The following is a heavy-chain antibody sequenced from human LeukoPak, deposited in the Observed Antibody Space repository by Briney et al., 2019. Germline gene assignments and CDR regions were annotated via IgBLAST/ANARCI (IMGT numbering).Heavy chain of an antibody. CDR2: ISSSSSYI. J-gene: IGHJ4*02. CDR3: ARGSGTMIVVVITGDFDY. Sequence: GGSLRLSCAASGFTFSSYSMNWVRQAPGKGLEWVSSISSSSSYIYYADSVKGRFTISRDNAKNSLYLQMNSLRAEDTAVYYCARGSGTMIVVVITGDFDYWGQGTLVTVSS. CDR1: GFTFSSYS. V-gene: IGHV3-21*01. D-gene: IGHD3-22*01.